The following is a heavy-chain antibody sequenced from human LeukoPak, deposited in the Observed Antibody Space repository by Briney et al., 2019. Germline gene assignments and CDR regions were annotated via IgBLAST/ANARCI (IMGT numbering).Heavy chain of an antibody. Sequence: GGSLRLSCAASGFTFSSYAMHWVRQAPGKGLEWVAVISYDGSNKYYADSVKGRFTISRDNSKNTLYLQMNSLRAEDTAVYYCAREDIAVAPPWDTWFDPWGQGTLVTVSS. CDR3: AREDIAVAPPWDTWFDP. J-gene: IGHJ5*02. V-gene: IGHV3-30-3*01. CDR1: GFTFSSYA. D-gene: IGHD6-19*01. CDR2: ISYDGSNK.